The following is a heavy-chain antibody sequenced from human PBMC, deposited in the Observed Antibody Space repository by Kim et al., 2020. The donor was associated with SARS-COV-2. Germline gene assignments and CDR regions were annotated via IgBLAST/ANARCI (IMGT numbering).Heavy chain of an antibody. Sequence: GGSLRLSCAASGFTFSSYWMHWVRQAPGKGLVWVSRINSDGSSTSYADSVKGRFTISRDNAKNTLYLQMNSLRAEDTAVYYCARDHHYDYVWGSYRHPPGFDYWGQGTLVTVSS. CDR1: GFTFSSYW. J-gene: IGHJ4*02. CDR3: ARDHHYDYVWGSYRHPPGFDY. CDR2: INSDGSST. D-gene: IGHD3-16*02. V-gene: IGHV3-74*01.